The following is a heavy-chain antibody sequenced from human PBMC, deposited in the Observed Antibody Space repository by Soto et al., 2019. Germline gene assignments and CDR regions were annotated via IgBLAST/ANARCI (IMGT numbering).Heavy chain of an antibody. Sequence: GGSLRLSCAASGFTFSSYGMHWVRQAPGKGLEWVAVIWYDGSNKYYADSVKGRFTISRDNSKNTLYLQMNSLRAEDTAVYYCARDAAIVGATIGPLDDAFDIWGQGTMVTVSS. CDR1: GFTFSSYG. J-gene: IGHJ3*02. V-gene: IGHV3-33*01. CDR3: ARDAAIVGATIGPLDDAFDI. CDR2: IWYDGSNK. D-gene: IGHD1-26*01.